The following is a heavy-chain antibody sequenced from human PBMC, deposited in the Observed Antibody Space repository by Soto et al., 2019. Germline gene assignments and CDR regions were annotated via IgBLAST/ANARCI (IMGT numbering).Heavy chain of an antibody. J-gene: IGHJ4*02. V-gene: IGHV4-59*13. CDR3: AGSRSRRVIVDY. CDR1: GTSLRIYS. D-gene: IGHD2-15*01. Sequence: SETLSLTCTVSGTSLRIYSRTWVRQPPGKGLEWIGDMFYSGGTNYSPSLKSRINMSLDTSKNQFSLRLSSVAAADTAVYFCAGSRSRRVIVDYWGQGALVTVSS. CDR2: MFYSGGT.